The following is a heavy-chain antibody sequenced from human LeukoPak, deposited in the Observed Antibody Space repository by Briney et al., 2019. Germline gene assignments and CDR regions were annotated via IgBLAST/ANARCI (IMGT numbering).Heavy chain of an antibody. J-gene: IGHJ4*02. Sequence: GASVTVSCKASGYTFTSYGISWVRQAPGQGLEWMGWISAYNGHTNNAQKLQGRVTMTTDPSTRTAYMGLRSMRSDDTAVYYCARDPGIVVVKIPPYLAYWGQGTLVTVSS. D-gene: IGHD3-22*01. V-gene: IGHV1-18*01. CDR3: ARDPGIVVVKIPPYLAY. CDR2: ISAYNGHT. CDR1: GYTFTSYG.